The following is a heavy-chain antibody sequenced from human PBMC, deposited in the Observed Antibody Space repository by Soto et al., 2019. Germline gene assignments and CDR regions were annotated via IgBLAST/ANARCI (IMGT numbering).Heavy chain of an antibody. D-gene: IGHD3-10*01. CDR3: AKLGSSAWSPHYYFDY. Sequence: EVQLLESGGGLVQPGGSLRLSCAASGFTFNNYAMGWVRQAPGKGLEWVSAITGSGSDTYYLDSVKGRFTISRDNSKNTLFLQVNSPRAEDTAIYYCAKLGSSAWSPHYYFDYWGQGTLVTVSS. V-gene: IGHV3-23*01. CDR1: GFTFNNYA. J-gene: IGHJ4*02. CDR2: ITGSGSDT.